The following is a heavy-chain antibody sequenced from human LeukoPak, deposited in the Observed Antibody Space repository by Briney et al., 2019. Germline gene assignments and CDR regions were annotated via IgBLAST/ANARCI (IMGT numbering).Heavy chain of an antibody. Sequence: SETLSLTCTVSGGSISSYYWSWIRQPAGKGLEWIGRIYTSGSTNYNPSLKSRVTMSVDTSKNQFSLKLSSVTAADTAVYYCARDSRITIFGVADMLDYWGQGTLVTVSS. D-gene: IGHD3-3*01. J-gene: IGHJ4*02. V-gene: IGHV4-4*07. CDR1: GGSISSYY. CDR3: ARDSRITIFGVADMLDY. CDR2: IYTSGST.